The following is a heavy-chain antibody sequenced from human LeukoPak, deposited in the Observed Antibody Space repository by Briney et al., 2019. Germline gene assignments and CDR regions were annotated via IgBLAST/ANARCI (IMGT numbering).Heavy chain of an antibody. CDR2: IYHSGST. CDR1: GYSISSGYY. D-gene: IGHD2-15*01. J-gene: IGHJ5*02. Sequence: SETMSLTCAVSGYSISSGYYWGWIRQPPGKGLEWIGSIYHSGSTYYNPSLKSRVTISVDTSKNQFSLKLSSVTAADTAVYYCARHDFVVVVAATPWFDPWGQGTLVTVSS. V-gene: IGHV4-38-2*01. CDR3: ARHDFVVVVAATPWFDP.